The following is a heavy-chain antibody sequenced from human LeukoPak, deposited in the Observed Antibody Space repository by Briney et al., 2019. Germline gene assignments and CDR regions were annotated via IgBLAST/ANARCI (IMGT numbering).Heavy chain of an antibody. CDR2: ISSSSSYI. Sequence: GGPLTLSCAASGFTFSSDSMNWVRQAPGKGLEGVSSISSSSSYIYYADSVKGRFTISRDNSKNMLCLQMNSLRAEDTAVYYCARESWFGESKTFDIWGQGTMVTVSS. J-gene: IGHJ3*02. V-gene: IGHV3-21*01. D-gene: IGHD3-10*01. CDR3: ARESWFGESKTFDI. CDR1: GFTFSSDS.